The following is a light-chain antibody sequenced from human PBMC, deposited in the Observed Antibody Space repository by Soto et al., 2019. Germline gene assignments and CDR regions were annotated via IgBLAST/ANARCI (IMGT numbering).Light chain of an antibody. Sequence: EIVLTQSPGTLSLSPGERATLSCRASQSVSSSYLACYQQKPGQAPRLLIYGASSRATGIPDRFSGSGSGTDFTLTIIRLEPEDFAVYYCQQYGSSPRYTFGQGTKLEIK. V-gene: IGKV3-20*01. CDR3: QQYGSSPRYT. CDR1: QSVSSSY. J-gene: IGKJ2*01. CDR2: GAS.